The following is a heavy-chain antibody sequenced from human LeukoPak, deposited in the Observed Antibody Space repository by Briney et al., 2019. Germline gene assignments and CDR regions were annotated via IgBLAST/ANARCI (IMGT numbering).Heavy chain of an antibody. D-gene: IGHD4-17*01. Sequence: GGSLRLSCAASGFTFSSYWMHWVRQAPGKGLVWVSRINSDGSSTSYADSVKGRFTISRDNSKNTPYLQMNSLRAEDTATYYCARPYGDNARGAFDIWGQGTMVTVSS. CDR3: ARPYGDNARGAFDI. CDR1: GFTFSSYW. CDR2: INSDGSST. V-gene: IGHV3-74*01. J-gene: IGHJ3*02.